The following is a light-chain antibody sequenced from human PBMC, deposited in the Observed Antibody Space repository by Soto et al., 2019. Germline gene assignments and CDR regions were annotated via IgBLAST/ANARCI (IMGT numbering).Light chain of an antibody. V-gene: IGKV1-9*01. J-gene: IGKJ3*01. Sequence: IPLTQSPSSLSASVGDRVTITCRASQGISSFLAWYQQKPGKAPKLLIYGASTLLSGVPSRFSGSGSRTDFTLTVGSLQPEDFATYYCQQLNNFPIPFCPGTKVDIK. CDR3: QQLNNFPIP. CDR1: QGISSF. CDR2: GAS.